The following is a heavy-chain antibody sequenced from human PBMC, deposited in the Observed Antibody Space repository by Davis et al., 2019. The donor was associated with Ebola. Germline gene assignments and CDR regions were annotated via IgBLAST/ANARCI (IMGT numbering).Heavy chain of an antibody. J-gene: IGHJ3*02. V-gene: IGHV3-7*01. Sequence: PGGSLRLSCAASGFTFSSYWMSWVRQAPGKGLEWVANIKQDGSEKYYVDSVKGRFTISRDNAKNSLYLQMNSLRAEDTAVYYCARGSLSDYYGSGSYSPPIWGQGTMVTVSS. CDR2: IKQDGSEK. D-gene: IGHD3-10*01. CDR1: GFTFSSYW. CDR3: ARGSLSDYYGSGSYSPPI.